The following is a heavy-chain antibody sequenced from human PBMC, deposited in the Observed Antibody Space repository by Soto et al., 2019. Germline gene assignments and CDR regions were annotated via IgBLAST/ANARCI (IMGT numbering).Heavy chain of an antibody. CDR3: ARDGYDGSGSPYPAY. J-gene: IGHJ4*02. CDR1: GGSMSEYF. V-gene: IGHV4-59*01. D-gene: IGHD3-10*01. CDR2: IYYLGST. Sequence: SSETLSLTCSVSGGSMSEYFWSWIRQSPGKGLEWIGYIYYLGSTDYNPSLKSRVTISVDTSKRQFSLRLTSVTAADTAVYYCARDGYDGSGSPYPAYWGPGTQVTVSS.